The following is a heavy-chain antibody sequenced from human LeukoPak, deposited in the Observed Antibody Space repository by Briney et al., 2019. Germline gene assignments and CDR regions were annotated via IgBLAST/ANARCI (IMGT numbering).Heavy chain of an antibody. Sequence: GGSLRLSCVASGFAFSNYWMHWVRQASGKAPVWVSRINPDGTTTGYADSVKGRFTISRDNAKNMVFLQMNGLRADDTALYYCAKDLSWNTADRWGQGILVTVSS. CDR1: GFAFSNYW. CDR2: INPDGTTT. V-gene: IGHV3-74*01. J-gene: IGHJ5*02. CDR3: AKDLSWNTADR. D-gene: IGHD1/OR15-1a*01.